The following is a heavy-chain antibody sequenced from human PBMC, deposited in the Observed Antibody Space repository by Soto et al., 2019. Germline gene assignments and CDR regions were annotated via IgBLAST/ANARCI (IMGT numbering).Heavy chain of an antibody. CDR2: ILPYLDIT. V-gene: IGHV1-69*02. D-gene: IGHD1-1*01. J-gene: IGHJ4*02. Sequence: QVHLVQSGAEVKKPGSSVKVSCRASGSTFGTYTVSWVRQAPGQGLEWMGRILPYLDITDYAQRFQGRFTIAADQSTTTAFMELNRLKSEDTAVYFCAWDTTYWGQGTLVTVSS. CDR1: GSTFGTYT. CDR3: AWDTTY.